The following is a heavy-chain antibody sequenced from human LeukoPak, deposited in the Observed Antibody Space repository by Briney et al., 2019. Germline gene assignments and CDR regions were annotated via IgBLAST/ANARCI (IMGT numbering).Heavy chain of an antibody. Sequence: GGSLRLSCAASGFTFSSYEMNWVRQAPGKGLEWVSYISSSGSTIYYADSVKGRFTISRDNSKNTLYLQMNSLRAEDTAVYYCAKDLPSCTTSSCWGHFDYWGQGTLVTVSS. V-gene: IGHV3-48*03. CDR1: GFTFSSYE. J-gene: IGHJ4*02. CDR2: ISSSGSTI. D-gene: IGHD2-2*01. CDR3: AKDLPSCTTSSCWGHFDY.